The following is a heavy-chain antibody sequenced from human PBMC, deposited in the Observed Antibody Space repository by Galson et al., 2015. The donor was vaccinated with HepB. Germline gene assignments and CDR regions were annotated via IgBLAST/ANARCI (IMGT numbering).Heavy chain of an antibody. CDR2: ISGYNGNT. D-gene: IGHD2/OR15-2a*01. Sequence: SVKVSCKASGYSFTSYGISWVRQAPGQGLEWMGWISGYNGNTNYAHKLQGRVTMTTDTSTSTAYMELRSLRSDDTAVYYCARGPDHYYSTAFTIDYWGQGTLLTVSS. CDR3: ARGPDHYYSTAFTIDY. CDR1: GYSFTSYG. J-gene: IGHJ4*02. V-gene: IGHV1-18*01.